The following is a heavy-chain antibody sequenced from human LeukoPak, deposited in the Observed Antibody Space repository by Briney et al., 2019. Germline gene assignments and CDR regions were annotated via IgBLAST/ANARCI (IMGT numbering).Heavy chain of an antibody. J-gene: IGHJ4*02. CDR3: ARGIAAPDFDY. D-gene: IGHD6-13*01. CDR2: INPSGGST. V-gene: IGHV1-46*01. Sequence: ASVKVSCKASGYTFTGYYIHWVRQAPGQGLEWMGIINPSGGSTSYAQKFQGRVTMTRDTSTSTVYMELSSLRSEDTAVYYCARGIAAPDFDYWGQGTLVTVSS. CDR1: GYTFTGYY.